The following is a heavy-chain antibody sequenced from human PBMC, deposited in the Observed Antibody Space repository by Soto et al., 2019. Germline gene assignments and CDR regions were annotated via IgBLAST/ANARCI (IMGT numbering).Heavy chain of an antibody. Sequence: GGSLRLSCATSGFILSDCAVNWVRQAPGKGLEWVSYISSSSSVIDYADSVKGRFTVSRDNARNSLYLQMDSLRAEDTAVYYCARDLSWGSNWYYYMDVWGKGTTVTVSS. CDR3: ARDLSWGSNWYYYMDV. CDR2: ISSSSSVI. CDR1: GFILSDCA. V-gene: IGHV3-48*01. D-gene: IGHD7-27*01. J-gene: IGHJ6*03.